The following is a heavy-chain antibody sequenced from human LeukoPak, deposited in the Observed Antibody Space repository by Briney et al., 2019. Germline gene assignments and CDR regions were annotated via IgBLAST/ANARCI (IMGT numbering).Heavy chain of an antibody. V-gene: IGHV3-23*01. D-gene: IGHD6-13*01. CDR2: FSGSGGST. Sequence: GGSLRLSCAASGFTFSSYAMSWVRQSPGKGLEWFSAFSGSGGSTYSADSVKGRFTISRDNSKTTLYLQMNSLRAEDTAVYYCAKGRRSYSSSWPKAPFDYWGQGTLVTVSS. CDR1: GFTFSSYA. CDR3: AKGRRSYSSSWPKAPFDY. J-gene: IGHJ4*02.